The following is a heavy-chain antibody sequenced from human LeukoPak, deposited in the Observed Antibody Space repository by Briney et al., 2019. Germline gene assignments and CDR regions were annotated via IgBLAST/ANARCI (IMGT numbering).Heavy chain of an antibody. J-gene: IGHJ3*02. CDR1: GFTVSSNY. D-gene: IGHD4-17*01. CDR2: ISGSGGST. V-gene: IGHV3-23*01. CDR3: ATHDYGDFGAFDI. Sequence: PGGSLRLSCAASGFTVSSNYMSWVRQAPGKGLEWVSAISGSGGSTYYADSVKGRFTISRDNSKNTLYLQMNSLRAEDTAVYYCATHDYGDFGAFDIWGQGTMVTVSS.